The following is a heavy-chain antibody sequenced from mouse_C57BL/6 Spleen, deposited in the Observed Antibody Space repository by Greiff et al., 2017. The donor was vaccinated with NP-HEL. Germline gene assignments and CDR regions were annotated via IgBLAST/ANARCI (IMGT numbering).Heavy chain of an antibody. Sequence: QVQLQQPGAELVKPGASVKLSCKASGYTFTSYWMQWVKQRPGQGLEWIGEIDPSDSYTNYNQKFKGKATLTVDTSSSTAYMQLSSLTSEDSAVYYCARPPMTTVDWYFDVWGTGTTVTVSS. D-gene: IGHD1-1*01. CDR1: GYTFTSYW. CDR3: ARPPMTTVDWYFDV. CDR2: IDPSDSYT. J-gene: IGHJ1*03. V-gene: IGHV1-50*01.